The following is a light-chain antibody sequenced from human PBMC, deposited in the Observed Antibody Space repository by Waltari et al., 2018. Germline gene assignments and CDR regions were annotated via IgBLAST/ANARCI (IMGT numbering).Light chain of an antibody. V-gene: IGKV1-5*03. Sequence: DIQMNQSPSILSASVGDRVSITCRASQSISGWLALYQQKPVKSPMLLLYKASSLASGVPSRFSGSGSETEFTLTVSSLQPDDYAVYYCQHNDSFPYTFGQVTKLEIK. CDR3: QHNDSFPYT. J-gene: IGKJ2*01. CDR2: KAS. CDR1: QSISGW.